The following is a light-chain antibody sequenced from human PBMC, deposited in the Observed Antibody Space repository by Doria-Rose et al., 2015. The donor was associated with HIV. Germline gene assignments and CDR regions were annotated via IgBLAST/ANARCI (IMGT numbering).Light chain of an antibody. CDR1: QRVKSSY. CDR3: QQYGTSRGT. CDR2: DAS. V-gene: IGKV3-20*01. Sequence: TQSPGTLSLSPGERATLSCRASQRVKSSYLAWYQQKPGQAPRLLIYDASTRATGIPDRFIGSGSGTDFTLTISRLEPEDVAVYYCQQYGTSRGTFGQGTRLEIK. J-gene: IGKJ5*01.